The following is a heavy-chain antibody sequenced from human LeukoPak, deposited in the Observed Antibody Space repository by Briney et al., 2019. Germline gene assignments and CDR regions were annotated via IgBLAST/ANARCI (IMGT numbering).Heavy chain of an antibody. J-gene: IGHJ5*02. D-gene: IGHD4-11*01. CDR1: GGSISSYY. Sequence: PSETLSLTCTVSGGSISSYYWSWIRQPPGKGLEWIGYIYYSGSTNYNPSLKSRVTISVDTSKNQFSLKLSSVTAADTAVYYCARTPSVTRNWFDPWGQGTLVTVSS. CDR2: IYYSGST. V-gene: IGHV4-59*01. CDR3: ARTPSVTRNWFDP.